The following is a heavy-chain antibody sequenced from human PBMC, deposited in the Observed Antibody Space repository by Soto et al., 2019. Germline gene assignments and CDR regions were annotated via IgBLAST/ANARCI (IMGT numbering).Heavy chain of an antibody. CDR1: GGSISSGGYY. J-gene: IGHJ3*02. CDR2: IYYSGST. V-gene: IGHV4-31*03. CDR3: ASYGAIAVAGRIVEGAFDI. Sequence: PSETLSLTCTVSGGSISSGGYYWSWIRQHPGKGLEWIGYIYYSGSTYYNPSLKSRVTISVDTSKNQFSLKLSSVTAADTAVYYCASYGAIAVAGRIVEGAFDIWGQGTMVTVSS. D-gene: IGHD6-19*01.